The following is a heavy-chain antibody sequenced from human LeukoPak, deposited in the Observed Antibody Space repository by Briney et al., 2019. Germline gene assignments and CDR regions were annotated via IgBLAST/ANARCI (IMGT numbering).Heavy chain of an antibody. CDR1: GFTCSSYA. J-gene: IGHJ3*02. CDR3: ARVTMIVVVISAFDI. V-gene: IGHV3-23*01. D-gene: IGHD3-22*01. CDR2: TSGSGGST. Sequence: GGSLRLSCAASGFTCSSYAMSWVRQAPGKGLEWWSATSGSGGSTYYADSVKGRFTISRDNSKNTLYLQMNSLRAEDTDVYYCARVTMIVVVISAFDIWGQGTMVTVSS.